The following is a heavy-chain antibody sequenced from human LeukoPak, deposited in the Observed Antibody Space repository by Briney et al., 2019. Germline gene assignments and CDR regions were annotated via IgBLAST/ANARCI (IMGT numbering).Heavy chain of an antibody. CDR2: IYTSGST. V-gene: IGHV4-61*02. CDR3: ASGGNTENFDY. CDR1: GGSISSGSYY. D-gene: IGHD4-23*01. Sequence: SETLSLTCTVSGGSISSGSYYWSWIRQPAGKGLEWIGRIYTSGSTNYNPSLKSRVTISVDTSKNQFSLKLSSVTAADTAVYYCASGGNTENFDYWGQGTLVTVSS. J-gene: IGHJ4*02.